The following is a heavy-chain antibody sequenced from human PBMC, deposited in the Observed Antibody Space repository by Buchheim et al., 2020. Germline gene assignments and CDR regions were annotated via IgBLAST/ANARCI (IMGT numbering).Heavy chain of an antibody. D-gene: IGHD5-24*01. Sequence: VQLVESGGGLVQPGGSLRLSCGASGFTFTTYWMSWVRQAPGKGLEWLANIKQDGSEKYYVDSVKGRFTISRDNAKKSLYLQMNSLRAGDTAVYYCARRRGDHTHYYFDYWGQGTL. J-gene: IGHJ4*02. CDR2: IKQDGSEK. CDR1: GFTFTTYW. CDR3: ARRRGDHTHYYFDY. V-gene: IGHV3-7*01.